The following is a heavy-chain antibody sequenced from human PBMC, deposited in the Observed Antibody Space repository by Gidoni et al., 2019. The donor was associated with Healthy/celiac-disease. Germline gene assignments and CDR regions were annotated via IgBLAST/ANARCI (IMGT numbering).Heavy chain of an antibody. CDR3: ARGNFVLRFAAEQGVLGY. V-gene: IGHV1-8*01. CDR1: GYTFTSYD. D-gene: IGHD3-3*01. Sequence: QVQLVQSGAEVKKPGASVKVSCKASGYTFTSYDINWVRQATGQGLEWMGWMNPNSGNTGYAQKFQGRVTMTRNTSISTAYMELSSLRSEDTAVYYGARGNFVLRFAAEQGVLGYWGQGTLVTVSS. CDR2: MNPNSGNT. J-gene: IGHJ4*02.